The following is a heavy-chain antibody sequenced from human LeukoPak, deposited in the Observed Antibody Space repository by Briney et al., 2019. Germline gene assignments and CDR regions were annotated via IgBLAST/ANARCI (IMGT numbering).Heavy chain of an antibody. J-gene: IGHJ5*02. CDR2: IYYSGST. D-gene: IGHD2-2*01. V-gene: IGHV4-59*01. CDR3: ARGLGYCSSTSCHNWFDP. CDR1: GGSFSGYY. Sequence: SETLSLTCAVYGGSFSGYYWSWIRQPPGKGLEWIGYIYYSGSTNYNPSLKSRVTISVDTSKNQFSLKLSSVTAADTAVYYCARGLGYCSSTSCHNWFDPWGQGTLITVSS.